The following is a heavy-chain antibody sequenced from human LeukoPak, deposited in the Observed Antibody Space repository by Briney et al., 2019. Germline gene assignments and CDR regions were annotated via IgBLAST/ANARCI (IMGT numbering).Heavy chain of an antibody. V-gene: IGHV1-8*01. J-gene: IGHJ5*02. CDR1: GYTFTSYD. CDR3: ARDAMIVPGRWFDP. Sequence: ASVKVSCKASGYTFTSYDINWVRQATGQGLEWMGWMNPNSGNTGYAQKFQGRVTMTRNTSIGTVYMELSSLRSEDTAVYYCARDAMIVPGRWFDPWGQGTLVTVSS. CDR2: MNPNSGNT. D-gene: IGHD3-22*01.